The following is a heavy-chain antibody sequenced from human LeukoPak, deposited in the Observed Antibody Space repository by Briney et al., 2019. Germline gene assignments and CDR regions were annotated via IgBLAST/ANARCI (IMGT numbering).Heavy chain of an antibody. V-gene: IGHV4-39*01. Sequence: PSETLSLTCTVSGGSISSSSYYWGWIRQPPGTGLEWIGSIYYSGSTYYNPSLKSRVTISVDTSKNQFSLKLSSVTAADTAVYYCARLTGSGSYFSITGRRNWFDPWGQGTLVTVSS. J-gene: IGHJ5*02. CDR2: IYYSGST. CDR1: GGSISSSSYY. D-gene: IGHD3-10*01. CDR3: ARLTGSGSYFSITGRRNWFDP.